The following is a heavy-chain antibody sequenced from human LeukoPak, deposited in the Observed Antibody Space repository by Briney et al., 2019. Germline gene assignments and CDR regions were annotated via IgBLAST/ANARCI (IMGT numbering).Heavy chain of an antibody. J-gene: IGHJ3*02. Sequence: GRSLRLSCAASGFTFSSYGMHWVRQAPGKGLEWVAVIWYDGSNKYYADSVKGRFTISRDNSKNTLYLQMNSLRAEDTAVYYCARVIAAAGTQKAFDIWGQGTMVTVSS. CDR1: GFTFSSYG. CDR3: ARVIAAAGTQKAFDI. CDR2: IWYDGSNK. V-gene: IGHV3-33*01. D-gene: IGHD6-13*01.